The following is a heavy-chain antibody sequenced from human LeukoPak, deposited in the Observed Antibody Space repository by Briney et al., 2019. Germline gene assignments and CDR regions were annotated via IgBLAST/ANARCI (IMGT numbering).Heavy chain of an antibody. CDR1: GFTFSSYG. Sequence: PGRSLRLSCAASGFTFSSYGMHWVRQAPGKGLEWVAVISCDGSNKYYADSVKGRFTISRDNSKNTLYLQMNSLRAEDTAVYYCAKGSYLITFGGVIPRFDPWGQGTLVTVSS. CDR3: AKGSYLITFGGVIPRFDP. J-gene: IGHJ5*02. D-gene: IGHD3-16*02. CDR2: ISCDGSNK. V-gene: IGHV3-30*18.